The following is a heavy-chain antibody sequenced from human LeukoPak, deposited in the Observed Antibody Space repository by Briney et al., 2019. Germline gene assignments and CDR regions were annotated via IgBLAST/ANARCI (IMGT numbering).Heavy chain of an antibody. D-gene: IGHD6-13*01. CDR1: GFTFSSYA. CDR3: AKASGFGSSSWYRGTGAFDI. CDR2: ISGSGGST. V-gene: IGHV3-23*01. Sequence: PGGSLRLSCAASGFTFSSYAMSWVRQAPGKGLEWVSAISGSGGSTYYADSVKGRFTISRDNSKNTLYLQMNSLRAEDTAVYYCAKASGFGSSSWYRGTGAFDIWGQGTMVTVSS. J-gene: IGHJ3*02.